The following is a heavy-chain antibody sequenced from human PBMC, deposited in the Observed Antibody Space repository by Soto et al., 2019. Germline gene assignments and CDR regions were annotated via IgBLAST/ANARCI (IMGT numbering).Heavy chain of an antibody. CDR3: ARADDILTGPPLDY. CDR2: INPNSGGT. CDR1: RYTFTSYY. V-gene: IGHV1-2*04. J-gene: IGHJ4*02. Sequence: ASAKVSCKASRYTFTSYYMHWVRQAPGQGLEWMGRINPNSGGTNYAQKFQGWVTMTRDTSISTAYMELSRLRSDDTAVYYCARADDILTGPPLDYWGQGTLVTVSS. D-gene: IGHD3-9*01.